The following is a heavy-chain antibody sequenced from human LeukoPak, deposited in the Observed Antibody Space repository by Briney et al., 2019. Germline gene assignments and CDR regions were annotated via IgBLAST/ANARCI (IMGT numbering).Heavy chain of an antibody. CDR2: INHSGST. V-gene: IGHV4-34*01. Sequence: SETLSLTCAVYGGSFSGYYWSWIRQPPGKGLEWIGEINHSGSTNYNPSLKSRVTISVDTSKNQFSLKLSSVTAADTAVYYCARGSSHCSSTSCTFDYWGQGTLVTVSS. CDR3: ARGSSHCSSTSCTFDY. J-gene: IGHJ4*02. D-gene: IGHD2-2*01. CDR1: GGSFSGYY.